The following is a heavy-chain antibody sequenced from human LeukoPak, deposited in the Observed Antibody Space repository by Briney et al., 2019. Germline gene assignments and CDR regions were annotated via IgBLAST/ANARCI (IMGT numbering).Heavy chain of an antibody. CDR3: ALLGYYDSSGYYPDY. CDR2: ISSSSSYI. V-gene: IGHV3-21*01. D-gene: IGHD3-22*01. Sequence: GGSLRLSCAASGFTFSDYTMTWIRQAPGKGLEWVSSISSSSSYIYYADSVKGRFTISRDNAKNSLYLQMNSLRAEDTAVYYCALLGYYDSSGYYPDYWGQGTLVTVSS. CDR1: GFTFSDYT. J-gene: IGHJ4*02.